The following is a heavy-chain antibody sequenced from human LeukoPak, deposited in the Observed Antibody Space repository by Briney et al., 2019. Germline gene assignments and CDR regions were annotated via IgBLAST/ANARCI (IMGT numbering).Heavy chain of an antibody. V-gene: IGHV4-59*08. CDR1: GGSISTYY. Sequence: SETLSLTCTVSGGSISTYYWSWIRQPPGKGLEWIGYVSYSGSTNYNPSLKSRVTISLDTSKNQFALKLSSVTAADTAVYYCARSIIGTRSKFDYWGQGTLVTVSS. D-gene: IGHD1/OR15-1a*01. CDR3: ARSIIGTRSKFDY. CDR2: VSYSGST. J-gene: IGHJ4*02.